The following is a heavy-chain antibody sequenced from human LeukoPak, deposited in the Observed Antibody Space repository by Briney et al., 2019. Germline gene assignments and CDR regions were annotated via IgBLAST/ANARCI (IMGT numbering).Heavy chain of an antibody. CDR2: IKYDGSEI. CDR3: ARDIAAAGLFFDY. Sequence: QPGGSLRLSCAASGFTLSSYWMSWVRQAPGKGLEWVANIKYDGSEIYYVDSVKGRFTISRDIAKNSLNLQMNGLRAEDTAVYYCARDIAAAGLFFDYWGQGTLVTVSS. D-gene: IGHD6-13*01. J-gene: IGHJ4*02. V-gene: IGHV3-7*01. CDR1: GFTLSSYW.